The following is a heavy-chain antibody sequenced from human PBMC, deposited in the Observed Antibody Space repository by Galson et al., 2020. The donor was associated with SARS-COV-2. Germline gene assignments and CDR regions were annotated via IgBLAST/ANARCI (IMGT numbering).Heavy chain of an antibody. CDR3: ARGPMSYSSGWYNNWFDP. Sequence: SETLSLTCTVPGGSISSYYWSWIRQPPGKGLEWFGYIYYSGSTNYNPSLKSRVTISVDTSKTQFSLKLSSVTAADTAGYYCARGPMSYSSGWYNNWFDPWGQGTLVTVSS. D-gene: IGHD6-19*01. CDR2: IYYSGST. V-gene: IGHV4-59*01. J-gene: IGHJ5*02. CDR1: GGSISSYY.